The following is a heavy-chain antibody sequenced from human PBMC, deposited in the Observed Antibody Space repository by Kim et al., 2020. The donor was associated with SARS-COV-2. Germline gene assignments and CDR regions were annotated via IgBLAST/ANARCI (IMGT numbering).Heavy chain of an antibody. CDR3: ARHLHLYYYDSSGYYNAYNY. J-gene: IGHJ4*02. CDR1: GGSISSSSYY. Sequence: SETLSLTCTVSGGSISSSSYYWGWIRQPPGKGLEWIGSIYYSGSTYYNPSLKSRVTISVDTSKNQFSLNLSSVTAADTAVYYCARHLHLYYYDSSGYYNAYNYWGQGTLVTVSS. CDR2: IYYSGST. D-gene: IGHD3-22*01. V-gene: IGHV4-39*01.